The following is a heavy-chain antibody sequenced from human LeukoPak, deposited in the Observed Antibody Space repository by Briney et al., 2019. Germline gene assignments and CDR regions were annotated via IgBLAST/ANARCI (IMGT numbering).Heavy chain of an antibody. J-gene: IGHJ6*03. CDR3: ARVEGDLSYYYYYYMDV. CDR1: GFSFSSYS. V-gene: IGHV3-7*01. Sequence: GGSLRLSCAASGFSFSSYSMNWVRQAPGKGLEWVANIKQDGSEKYYVDSVKGRFTISRDNAKNSLYLQMYSLRAEDTAVYYCARVEGDLSYYYYYYMDVWGKGTTVTVSS. CDR2: IKQDGSEK.